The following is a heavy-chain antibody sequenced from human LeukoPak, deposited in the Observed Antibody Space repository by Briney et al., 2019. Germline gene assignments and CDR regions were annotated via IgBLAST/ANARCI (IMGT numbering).Heavy chain of an antibody. J-gene: IGHJ6*03. Sequence: GGSLRLSCEVFGFTFSTSAMSWVRQAPGKGLEWVANIKQDGSEKYYVDSVKGRFTISRDNAKNSLYLQMNSLRAEDTAVYYCARAPPKSTLRYCSRTSCYPRYYYMDVWGKGTTVTVSS. CDR1: GFTFSTSA. CDR2: IKQDGSEK. D-gene: IGHD2-2*01. V-gene: IGHV3-7*01. CDR3: ARAPPKSTLRYCSRTSCYPRYYYMDV.